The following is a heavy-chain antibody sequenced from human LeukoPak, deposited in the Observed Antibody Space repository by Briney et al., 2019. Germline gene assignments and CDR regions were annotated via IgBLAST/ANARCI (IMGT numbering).Heavy chain of an antibody. V-gene: IGHV1-69*04. J-gene: IGHJ4*02. D-gene: IGHD4-17*01. CDR1: GGTSSSYA. CDR3: ARVDDYADY. CDR2: IIPVFGIA. Sequence: GASVKVSCKTSGGTSSSYAISWVRQAPGQGLEWMGRIIPVFGIANYAQKFQGRVTITADKSTSTAYMELGSLRSEDTAVYYCARVDDYADYWGQGTLVTVSS.